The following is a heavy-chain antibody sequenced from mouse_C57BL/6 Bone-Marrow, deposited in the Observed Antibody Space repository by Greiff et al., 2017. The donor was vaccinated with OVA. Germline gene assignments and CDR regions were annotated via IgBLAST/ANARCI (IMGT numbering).Heavy chain of an antibody. CDR1: GFTFSSYG. CDR3: ARHGYYGSTDY. J-gene: IGHJ2*01. Sequence: EVHLVESGGDLVKPGGSLKLSCAASGFTFSSYGMSWVRQTPDKRLEWVATISSGGSYTYYPDSVKGRFTISRDNAKNTLYLQMSSLKSEDTAMYYCARHGYYGSTDYWGQGTTLTVSS. CDR2: ISSGGSYT. D-gene: IGHD1-1*01. V-gene: IGHV5-6*01.